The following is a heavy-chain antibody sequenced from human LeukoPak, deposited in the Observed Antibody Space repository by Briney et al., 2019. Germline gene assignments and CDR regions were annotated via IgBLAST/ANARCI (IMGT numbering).Heavy chain of an antibody. Sequence: SETLSLTCAVYGGSFSGYYWSWIRQHPGKGLEWIGYIYYSGSTYYNPSLKSRVTISVDTSKNQFSLKLSSVTAADTAVYYCARELSSVFDPWGQGTLVTVSS. CDR3: ARELSSVFDP. V-gene: IGHV4-31*11. J-gene: IGHJ5*02. D-gene: IGHD6-6*01. CDR2: IYYSGST. CDR1: GGSFSGYY.